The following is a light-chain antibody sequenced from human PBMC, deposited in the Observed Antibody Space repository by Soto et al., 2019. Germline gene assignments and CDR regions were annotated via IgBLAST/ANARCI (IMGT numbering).Light chain of an antibody. J-gene: IGKJ5*01. CDR2: DAS. Sequence: EIVLTQSPATLSLSPGERATLSCRASQSVSNFLAWYQQKSGQAPRLLIYDASNRATGIPARFSGSGSGTDFTLTISSLEPEDFAVYYCQQRTNWSPITFGQGTRLEIK. CDR3: QQRTNWSPIT. CDR1: QSVSNF. V-gene: IGKV3-11*01.